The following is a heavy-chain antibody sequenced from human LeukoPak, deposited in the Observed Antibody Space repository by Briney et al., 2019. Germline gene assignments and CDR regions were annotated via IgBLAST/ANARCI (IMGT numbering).Heavy chain of an antibody. J-gene: IGHJ4*02. CDR1: GDSVSSNSVT. CDR3: ARGNSGYGRATFFDY. V-gene: IGHV6-1*01. Sequence: SQTLSLTCAISGDSVSSNSVTWNWIRQSPSRGLEWLGRTYYRSTWYNDYAVSVRGRITVNPDTSKNQFSLHLNSVTPEDTAVYYCARGNSGYGRATFFDYWGQGTLVTVSS. D-gene: IGHD5-12*01. CDR2: TYYRSTWYN.